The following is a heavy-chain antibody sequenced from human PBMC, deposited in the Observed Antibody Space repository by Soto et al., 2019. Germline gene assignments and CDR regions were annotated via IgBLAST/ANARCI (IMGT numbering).Heavy chain of an antibody. CDR3: ANAFSMMAPYGMDV. Sequence: GGSLRLSCAASGFTFSSYSMNWVRQAPGKGLEWVSSISSSSSYIYYADSVKGRFTISRDNSKNTLYLQMNSLRVEDTALYYCANAFSMMAPYGMDVWGQGTTVTVSS. J-gene: IGHJ6*02. CDR2: ISSSSSYI. D-gene: IGHD2-2*01. CDR1: GFTFSSYS. V-gene: IGHV3-21*01.